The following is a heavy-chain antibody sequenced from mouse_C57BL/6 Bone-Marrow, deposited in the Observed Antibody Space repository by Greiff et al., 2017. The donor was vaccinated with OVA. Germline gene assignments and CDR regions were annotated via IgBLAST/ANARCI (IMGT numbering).Heavy chain of an antibody. J-gene: IGHJ4*01. D-gene: IGHD2-3*01. CDR1: GFSLSTFGMG. CDR2: IWWDDDK. Sequence: ESGPGILQPSQTLSLTCSFSGFSLSTFGMGVGWIRQPSGKGLEWLAHIWWDDDKYYNPALKSRLTISKDTSKNQVFLKSANVDTADTATYYCARIADGYYPSYAMDYWGQGTSVTVSS. V-gene: IGHV8-8*01. CDR3: ARIADGYYPSYAMDY.